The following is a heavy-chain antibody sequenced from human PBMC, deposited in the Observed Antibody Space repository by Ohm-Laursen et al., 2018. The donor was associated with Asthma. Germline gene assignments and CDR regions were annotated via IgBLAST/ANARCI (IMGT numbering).Heavy chain of an antibody. V-gene: IGHV7-4-1*02. CDR1: GYTFTRFA. Sequence: ASVKVSCKASGYTFTRFAVNWVRQAPGQGLEWLGWINTNTGSPTFAQGLTGRFVLSLDTSVSTAYLQISSLKAEDTAVYYCASGLSGYLNVYWGQGTLVTVSS. D-gene: IGHD3-22*01. J-gene: IGHJ4*02. CDR3: ASGLSGYLNVY. CDR2: INTNTGSP.